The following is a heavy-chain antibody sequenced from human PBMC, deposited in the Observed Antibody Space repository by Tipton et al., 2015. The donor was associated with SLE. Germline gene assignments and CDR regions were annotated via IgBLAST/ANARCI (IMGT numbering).Heavy chain of an antibody. Sequence: TLSLTCAVYGGSVSGHYWSWIRQPPGKGLEWIGEINHSGHTNYNPSLKSRVTISVDTSKNQFSLKLSSVTAADTAVYYCARGMAAVAGPDSWGQGTLVTVSS. J-gene: IGHJ4*02. V-gene: IGHV4-34*01. D-gene: IGHD6-19*01. CDR3: ARGMAAVAGPDS. CDR2: INHSGHT. CDR1: GGSVSGHY.